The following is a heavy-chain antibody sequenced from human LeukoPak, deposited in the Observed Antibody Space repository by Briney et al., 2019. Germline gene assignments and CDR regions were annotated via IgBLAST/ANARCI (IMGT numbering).Heavy chain of an antibody. CDR3: ARASYYDSSGYYHTHFDY. Sequence: PGGSLRLSCATSGFTFSSYAMSWVRQAPGKGLEWVSTISPSGGVTFYSDSVRGRFTISRDYSKDTLFLQMNSLSAEDTAVYYCARASYYDSSGYYHTHFDYWGQGTLVTVSS. CDR2: ISPSGGVT. CDR1: GFTFSSYA. D-gene: IGHD3-22*01. V-gene: IGHV3-23*01. J-gene: IGHJ4*02.